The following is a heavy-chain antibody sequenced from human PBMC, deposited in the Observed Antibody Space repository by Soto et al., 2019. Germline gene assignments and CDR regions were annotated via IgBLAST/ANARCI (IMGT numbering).Heavy chain of an antibody. J-gene: IGHJ4*02. V-gene: IGHV4-34*01. D-gene: IGHD6-6*01. CDR2: INHSGST. CDR3: AGTPGAEIAARPNYFDY. CDR1: GGSFSGYY. Sequence: SETLSLTCAVYGGSFSGYYWSWIRQPPGKGLEWIGEINHSGSTNYNPSLKSRVTISVDTSKNQFSLKLSSVTAADTPVYYCAGTPGAEIAARPNYFDYWGQGTLVTVSS.